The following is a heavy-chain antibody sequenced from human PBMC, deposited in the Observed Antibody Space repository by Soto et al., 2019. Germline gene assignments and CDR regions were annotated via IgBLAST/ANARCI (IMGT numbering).Heavy chain of an antibody. CDR2: ISYDGSNK. CDR1: GFTFSSYA. J-gene: IGHJ4*02. V-gene: IGHV3-30-3*01. CDR3: ARDPNDY. Sequence: QVQLVESGGGVVQPGRSLRLSCAASGFTFSSYAMHWVRQAPGEGLEWVAVISYDGSNKYYADSVKGRFTISRDNSKNTLYLQMNSLRAEDTAVYYCARDPNDYWGQGTLVTVSS.